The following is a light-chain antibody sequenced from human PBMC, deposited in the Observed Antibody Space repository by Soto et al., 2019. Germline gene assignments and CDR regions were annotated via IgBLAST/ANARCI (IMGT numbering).Light chain of an antibody. CDR1: QSVSSSY. CDR2: DAS. J-gene: IGKJ4*01. Sequence: EIVLTQSPGTLSLSPGERATLSCRASQSVSSSYLAWYQQKPGQAPRLLIYDASSRATGIPDRFSGSGSGTDFTLTISRLDPEGFAVYYCQQYGSSPAFGGGTKVEIK. V-gene: IGKV3-20*01. CDR3: QQYGSSPA.